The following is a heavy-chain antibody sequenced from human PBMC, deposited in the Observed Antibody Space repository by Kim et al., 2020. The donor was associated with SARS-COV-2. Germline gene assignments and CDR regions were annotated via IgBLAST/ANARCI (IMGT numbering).Heavy chain of an antibody. CDR1: GYTFTGYY. Sequence: ASVKVSCKASGYTFTGYYMHWVRQAPGQGLEWMGWINPNSGGTNYAQKFQGWVTMTRDTSISTAYMELSRLRSDDTAVYYCARDPLGYCSSTSCYYWFDPWGQGTLVTVSS. D-gene: IGHD2-2*01. V-gene: IGHV1-2*04. CDR3: ARDPLGYCSSTSCYYWFDP. CDR2: INPNSGGT. J-gene: IGHJ5*02.